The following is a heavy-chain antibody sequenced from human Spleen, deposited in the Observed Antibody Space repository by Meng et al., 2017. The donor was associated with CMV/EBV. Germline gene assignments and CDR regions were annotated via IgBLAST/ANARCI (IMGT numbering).Heavy chain of an antibody. CDR2: IKQDGSEK. D-gene: IGHD6-13*01. Sequence: GESLKISCAASGFTFSSYWMSWVRQAPGKGLEWVANIKQDGSEKYYVDSVKGRFTISRDNAKNSLYLQMNSLRAEDTAVYYCARDKRSLAIVAAAGIDYWGQGTLVTVSS. CDR3: ARDKRSLAIVAAAGIDY. V-gene: IGHV3-7*01. J-gene: IGHJ4*02. CDR1: GFTFSSYW.